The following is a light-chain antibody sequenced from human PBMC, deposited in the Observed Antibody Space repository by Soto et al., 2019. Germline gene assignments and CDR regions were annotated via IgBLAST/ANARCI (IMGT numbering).Light chain of an antibody. CDR3: QTWGTAIHDVV. CDR2: LNSDGSH. Sequence: QPVLTQSPSASASLGASVKLTCTLSSGHSNYAIAWHQQRPEKGPRYLMKLNSDGSHSKGDGIPDRFSGSSSGAERHLTISSLQSEDEADYYCQTWGTAIHDVVFGGATKLTVL. CDR1: SGHSNYA. J-gene: IGLJ2*01. V-gene: IGLV4-69*01.